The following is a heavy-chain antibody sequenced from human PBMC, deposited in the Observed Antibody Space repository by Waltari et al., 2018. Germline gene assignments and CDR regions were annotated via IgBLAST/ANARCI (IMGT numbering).Heavy chain of an antibody. Sequence: VQLIQSGAEVKKPGASVRLSCKVSGYSLTELSLHWVRQPPGKGLEWMGGFDPERRDTTYAQRFQGRVTMTEDTSTDTAYMELRSLTSDDTAVFYCATDWGYCSDDSCYVGERGDYWGQGTLVTVSS. CDR2: FDPERRDT. CDR1: GYSLTELS. J-gene: IGHJ4*02. D-gene: IGHD2-15*01. V-gene: IGHV1-24*01. CDR3: ATDWGYCSDDSCYVGERGDY.